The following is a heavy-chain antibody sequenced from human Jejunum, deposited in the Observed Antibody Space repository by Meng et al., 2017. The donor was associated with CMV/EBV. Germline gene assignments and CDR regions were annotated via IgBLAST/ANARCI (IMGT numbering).Heavy chain of an antibody. CDR1: GYTFTNYG. CDR3: ARVEVGITSGDY. CDR2: ISAYNGNT. V-gene: IGHV1-18*01. Sequence: QGQPMLSGAEVKKPGASVKVSCKASGYTFTNYGITWVRQAPGQGLEWMGWISAYNGNTNYAQTLQGRLTMTTDTSTSTAYMELRSLRSDDTAVYYCARVEVGITSGDYWGQGTLVTVSS. J-gene: IGHJ4*02. D-gene: IGHD1-26*01.